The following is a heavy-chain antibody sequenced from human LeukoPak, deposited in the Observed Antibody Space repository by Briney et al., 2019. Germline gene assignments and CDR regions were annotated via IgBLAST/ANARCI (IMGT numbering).Heavy chain of an antibody. D-gene: IGHD3-22*01. CDR1: GGSISSYY. CDR2: IYYSGST. CDR3: ARLSGYYYPCYFDY. Sequence: SETLSLTCTVSGGSISSYYWSWIRQPPGKGLEWIGYIYYSGSTNYNPSLKSRVTISVDTSKNQFSLKLSSVTAADTAVYYCARLSGYYYPCYFDYWYQGTLVTVSS. V-gene: IGHV4-59*08. J-gene: IGHJ4*02.